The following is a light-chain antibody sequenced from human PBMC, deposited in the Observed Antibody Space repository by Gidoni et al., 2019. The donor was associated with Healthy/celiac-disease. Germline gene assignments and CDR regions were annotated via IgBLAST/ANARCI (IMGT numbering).Light chain of an antibody. J-gene: IGKJ5*01. V-gene: IGKV3-11*01. CDR2: DAS. Sequence: EIVFTQSPATLSLSPGERATLSCRASQSVSSYLAWYQQKPGQAPRLLIYDASNRATGIPARFSGSGSGTDFTLTISSLEPEDFAVYYCQQRSNWPITFGKGTRLEIK. CDR1: QSVSSY. CDR3: QQRSNWPIT.